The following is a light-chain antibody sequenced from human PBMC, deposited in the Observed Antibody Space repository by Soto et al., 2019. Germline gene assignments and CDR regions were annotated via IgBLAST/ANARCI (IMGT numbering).Light chain of an antibody. V-gene: IGKV3-15*01. CDR3: QQYDEWPFT. J-gene: IGKJ2*01. Sequence: EKVMTQSPATLSVSPGERATLSCRASQSVSSNLAWYQHRPGQAPRLLIYGASARATGIPARFSGSGSGTEFTLSISSLQSEDFAVYSCQQYDEWPFTFGQGTKLEIK. CDR2: GAS. CDR1: QSVSSN.